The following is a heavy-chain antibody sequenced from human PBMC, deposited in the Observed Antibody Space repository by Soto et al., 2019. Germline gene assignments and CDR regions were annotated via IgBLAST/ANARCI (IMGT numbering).Heavy chain of an antibody. D-gene: IGHD3-10*01. CDR1: ASTFKSYA. V-gene: IGHV3-23*01. CDR2: VNGGGVVT. CDR3: FSACPLGAGTGWFANYSYDLEV. Sequence: GGSLRLSCVGSASTFKSYAISWVRQAPWKGLEWVASVNGGGVVTKYAASVKGRFTMSRDKPKNSVNLQLDRLRAEDTGVYYCFSACPLGAGTGWFANYSYDLEVWGRGNTFAVCS. J-gene: IGHJ6*03.